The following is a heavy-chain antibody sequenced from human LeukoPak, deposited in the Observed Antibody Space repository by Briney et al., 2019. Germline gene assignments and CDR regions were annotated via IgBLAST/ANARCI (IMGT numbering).Heavy chain of an antibody. CDR3: ARVFSSSSGGYYYYYYMDV. Sequence: SETLSLTCTVSGGSISSYYWSWIRQPPGKGLEWIGYIYYSGSTNYNPPLKSRVTISVDTSKNQFSLKLSSVTAADTAVYYCARVFSSSSGGYYYYYYMDVWGKGTTVTVSS. J-gene: IGHJ6*03. V-gene: IGHV4-59*01. D-gene: IGHD6-6*01. CDR2: IYYSGST. CDR1: GGSISSYY.